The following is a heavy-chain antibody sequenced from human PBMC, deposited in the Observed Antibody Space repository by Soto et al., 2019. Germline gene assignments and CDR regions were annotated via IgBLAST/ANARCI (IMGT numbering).Heavy chain of an antibody. CDR3: AKSVVVVAAEDYYGMDV. D-gene: IGHD2-15*01. CDR2: INWNGGST. CDR1: GFTFDDYD. V-gene: IGHV3-20*04. Sequence: PGGSLRLSCAASGFTFDDYDMSWVRQAPGKGLEWVSGINWNGGSTGYADSVKGRFTISRDNAKNSLYLQMNSLRAEDTALYYCAKSVVVVAAEDYYGMDVWGQGTTVTVSS. J-gene: IGHJ6*02.